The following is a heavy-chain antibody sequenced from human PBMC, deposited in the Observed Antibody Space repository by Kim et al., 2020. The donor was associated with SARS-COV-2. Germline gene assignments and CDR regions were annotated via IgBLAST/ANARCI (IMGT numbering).Heavy chain of an antibody. CDR2: ISAYNGNT. D-gene: IGHD3-22*01. J-gene: IGHJ4*02. V-gene: IGHV1-18*04. CDR1: GYTFTSYG. CDR3: ARDQYYYDSSGYSIDFDY. Sequence: ASVKVSCKASGYTFTSYGISWVRQAPGQGLEWMGWISAYNGNTNYAQKLQGRVTMTTDTSTSTAYMELRSLRSGDTAVYYCARDQYYYDSSGYSIDFDYWGQGTLVTVSS.